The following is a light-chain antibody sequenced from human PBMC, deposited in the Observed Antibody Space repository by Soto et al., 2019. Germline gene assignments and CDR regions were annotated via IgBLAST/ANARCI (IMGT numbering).Light chain of an antibody. V-gene: IGKV1-39*01. J-gene: IGKJ5*01. CDR1: QTINNN. CDR3: QQTYITPIT. CDR2: SSS. Sequence: DIEMTQSPASLSASVGDKVTISCRTSQTINNNLNWYQQRPGKAPKLRIYSSSSLMSGVPPRFSGSGSGTDFTLTISSLQPEDFATYFCQQTYITPITFGQGTRLDIK.